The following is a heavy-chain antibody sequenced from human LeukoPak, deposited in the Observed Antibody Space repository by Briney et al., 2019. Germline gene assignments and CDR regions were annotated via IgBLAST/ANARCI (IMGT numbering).Heavy chain of an antibody. D-gene: IGHD5-18*01. J-gene: IGHJ4*02. CDR3: ASARIQLWQLFDY. V-gene: IGHV3-15*01. Sequence: GGSLRLSCAASGFTFSNAWMSWVRQAPGKGLEWVGRIKSKTDGGTTDYAAPVKGRFTISRDDSKNTLYLQMNSLRAEDTAVYYCASARIQLWQLFDYWGQGTLVTVSS. CDR2: IKSKTDGGTT. CDR1: GFTFSNAW.